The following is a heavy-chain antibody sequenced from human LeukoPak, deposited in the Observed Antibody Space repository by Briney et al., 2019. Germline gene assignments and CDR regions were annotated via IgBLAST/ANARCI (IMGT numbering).Heavy chain of an antibody. D-gene: IGHD6-6*01. CDR3: VREYSSSSYFFDY. V-gene: IGHV3-53*01. CDR2: IYSGGST. CDR1: GFTFSNKY. Sequence: PGGXQRLSCAASGFTFSNKYMSWVRQAPGKGLEWVSVIYSGGSTNYSDSVKGRFTISRDNSKNTLYLQMNSLRAEDTAVYYCVREYSSSSYFFDYWGQGTLVTVSS. J-gene: IGHJ4*02.